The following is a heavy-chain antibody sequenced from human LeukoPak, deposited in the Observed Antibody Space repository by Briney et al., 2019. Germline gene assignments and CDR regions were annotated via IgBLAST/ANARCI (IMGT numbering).Heavy chain of an antibody. V-gene: IGHV3-74*01. CDR3: ARDDNYGIQK. CDR1: GFTFSGYW. Sequence: GGSLRLSCAASGFTFSGYWLHWVRQGPGQGLMWVSCIKSDGSATYYADSVKGRFTISRDNAKNTLYLQINSLRAADTAVYYCARDDNYGIQKWGQGTLVTVSS. J-gene: IGHJ4*02. CDR2: IKSDGSAT. D-gene: IGHD5-24*01.